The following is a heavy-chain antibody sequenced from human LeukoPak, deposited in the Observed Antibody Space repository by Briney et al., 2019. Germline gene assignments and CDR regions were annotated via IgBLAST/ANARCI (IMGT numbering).Heavy chain of an antibody. CDR2: ISAFNGNT. CDR1: GYIFTDYG. V-gene: IGHV1-18*01. CDR3: AKDRLSGSGYYFDC. Sequence: ASVKVSCKASGYIFTDYGISWVRQAPGQGLEWMGWISAFNGNTKYAQKLQGRVTMTTDTSTSTAYMERRSLRSDDTAVYYCAKDRLSGSGYYFDCWGQGTLVTVSS. D-gene: IGHD3-3*01. J-gene: IGHJ4*02.